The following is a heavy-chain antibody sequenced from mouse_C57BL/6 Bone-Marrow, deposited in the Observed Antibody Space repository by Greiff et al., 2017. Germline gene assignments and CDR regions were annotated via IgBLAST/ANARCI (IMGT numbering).Heavy chain of an antibody. Sequence: VQLQQPGAELVMPGASVKLSCKASGSTFTSYWMHWVKQRPGQGLEWIGEIDPSDSYTNYNHKFKGKSTLTVDKSSSTAYMQLSSLTSEAAAVYYWAREEGNYAMDYWRQGTSVTVSS. CDR3: AREEGNYAMDY. CDR1: GSTFTSYW. CDR2: IDPSDSYT. J-gene: IGHJ4*01. V-gene: IGHV1-69*01.